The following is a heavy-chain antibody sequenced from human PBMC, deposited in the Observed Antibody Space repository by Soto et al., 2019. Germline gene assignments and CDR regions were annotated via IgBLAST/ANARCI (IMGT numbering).Heavy chain of an antibody. J-gene: IGHJ6*02. V-gene: IGHV4-31*03. D-gene: IGHD6-13*01. CDR2: IYYSGST. CDR1: GGYISSGGYY. CDR3: ARAGIAAAGTLGYYGMDV. Sequence: SETLSLTCTVSGGYISSGGYYWSWIRQHPGKGLEWIGYIYYSGSTYYNPSLKSRITINPDTSKNQFSLKLSSVTAADTAVNYCARAGIAAAGTLGYYGMDVWGQGTTVTVSS.